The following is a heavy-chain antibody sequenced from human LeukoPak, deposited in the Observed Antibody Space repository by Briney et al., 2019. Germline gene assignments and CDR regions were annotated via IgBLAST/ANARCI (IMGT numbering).Heavy chain of an antibody. J-gene: IGHJ3*02. CDR2: IYYSWDT. CDR1: GGSISSTSYY. D-gene: IGHD3-22*01. CDR3: ARGPYSYDSSGAFDI. V-gene: IGHV4-39*01. Sequence: SETLSLTCTVSGGSISSTSYYWGWIRQPPGKGLEWIGSIYYSWDTYYNPSLKGRVTISVDTSKNQFSLKLSSVTAADTAVYFCARGPYSYDSSGAFDIWGQGTMVTVSS.